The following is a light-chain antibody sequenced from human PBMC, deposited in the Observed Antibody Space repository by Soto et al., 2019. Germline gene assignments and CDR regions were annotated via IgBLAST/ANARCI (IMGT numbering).Light chain of an antibody. CDR3: QQYNNWPPWT. V-gene: IGKV3-15*01. J-gene: IGKJ1*01. CDR2: GAS. CDR1: QSVSSN. Sequence: EIVMTQSPATLSVSPGDTATLSCRASQSVSSNLAWYQQKPGQAPRLLISGASTRATGVPARFSGSGSGTEFTLTISSLQSEDFAVYYGQQYNNWPPWTFGQGTKVEIK.